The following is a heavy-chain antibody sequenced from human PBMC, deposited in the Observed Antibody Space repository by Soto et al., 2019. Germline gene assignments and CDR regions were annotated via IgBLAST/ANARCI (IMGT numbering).Heavy chain of an antibody. CDR2: ISYDGSNK. CDR1: GFTFSSYG. V-gene: IGHV3-30*03. D-gene: IGHD3-3*01. J-gene: IGHJ4*02. Sequence: GGSLRLSCAASGFTFSSYGMHWVRQAPGKGLEWVAVISYDGSNKYYADSVKGRFTISRDNSKNTLYLQMSSLRSEDTAVYYCARGGSAIFGVVIVNDYWGQGTLVTVSS. CDR3: ARGGSAIFGVVIVNDY.